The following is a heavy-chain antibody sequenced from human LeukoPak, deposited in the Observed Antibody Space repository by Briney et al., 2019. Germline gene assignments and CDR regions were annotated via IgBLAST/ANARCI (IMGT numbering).Heavy chain of an antibody. CDR3: ARDRTDPFGMDV. Sequence: ASVKVSCKASGYTFTSYDINWVRQATGQGLEWMGWMNPNSGNTGYAQKFQGRVTMTRNTSISTAYMELSSLRSEDTAVYYCARDRTDPFGMDVWGQGTTVTVSS. CDR2: MNPNSGNT. V-gene: IGHV1-8*01. J-gene: IGHJ6*02. CDR1: GYTFTSYD.